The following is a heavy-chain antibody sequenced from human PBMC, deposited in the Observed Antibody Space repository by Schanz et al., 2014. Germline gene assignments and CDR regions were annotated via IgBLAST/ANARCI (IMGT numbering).Heavy chain of an antibody. CDR1: GFTFTTFA. Sequence: EQVLESGGGFVQPGGSLRLSCATSGFTFTTFAMTWVRQAPGKGLEWVSGISDRGDGTNYGDSVRGRFTISRDNSRNPVYLQMNTVGVDDTATYYCVKTDAGWRFDYWGQGTLVIVSS. J-gene: IGHJ4*02. D-gene: IGHD6-19*01. V-gene: IGHV3-23*01. CDR3: VKTDAGWRFDY. CDR2: ISDRGDGT.